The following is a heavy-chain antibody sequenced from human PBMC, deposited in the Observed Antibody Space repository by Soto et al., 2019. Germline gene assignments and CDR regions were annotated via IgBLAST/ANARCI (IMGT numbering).Heavy chain of an antibody. CDR3: TREELPIGTIFGVGLQDAFDI. V-gene: IGHV3-73*01. J-gene: IGHJ3*02. CDR2: IRSKANSYAT. D-gene: IGHD3-3*01. Sequence: GGSLRLSCAASGFTFSGSAMHWVRQASGKGLEWVGRIRSKANSYATAYAASVKGRFTISRDDSKNTAYLQMNSLKTEDTAVYYCTREELPIGTIFGVGLQDAFDIWGQGTMVTVSS. CDR1: GFTFSGSA.